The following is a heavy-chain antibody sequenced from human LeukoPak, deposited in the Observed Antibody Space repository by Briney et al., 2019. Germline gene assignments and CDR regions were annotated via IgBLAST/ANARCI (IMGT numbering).Heavy chain of an antibody. V-gene: IGHV3-23*01. J-gene: IGHJ4*02. CDR2: ISGSGGST. Sequence: GGSLRLSCAASGFTFSSYAMSWVRQAPGKGLEWVSAISGSGGSTYYADSVKGRFTISRDNSKNTLYLQMNSLRAEDTAVYYCAKEVSSEDIVVVPAAIYFDYWGQGTLVTVSS. CDR1: GFTFSSYA. D-gene: IGHD2-2*01. CDR3: AKEVSSEDIVVVPAAIYFDY.